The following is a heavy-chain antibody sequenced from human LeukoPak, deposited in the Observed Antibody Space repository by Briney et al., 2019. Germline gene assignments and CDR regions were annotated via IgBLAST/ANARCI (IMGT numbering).Heavy chain of an antibody. Sequence: GGSLRLSCAASGFTVSSNYVSWVRQAPGKGLEWVSVIYSGGSTYYADSVKGRFTISRDNSKNTLYLQMNSLRAEDTAVYYRAREVTGTTLANWFDPWGQGTLVTVSS. CDR3: AREVTGTTLANWFDP. D-gene: IGHD1-7*01. J-gene: IGHJ5*02. CDR1: GFTVSSNY. CDR2: IYSGGST. V-gene: IGHV3-66*02.